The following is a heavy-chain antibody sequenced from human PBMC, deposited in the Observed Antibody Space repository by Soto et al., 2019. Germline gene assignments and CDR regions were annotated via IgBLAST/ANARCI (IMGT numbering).Heavy chain of an antibody. V-gene: IGHV4-39*01. CDR3: ARQLVSGSAPDFDY. CDR1: GGSISSSSYY. Sequence: QLQLQESGPGLVKPSETLSLTCTVSGGSISSSSYYWGWIRQPPGKGLEWIGSIYYSGSTYYNPSLKSRVTISVDTSKNQFSLKLSSVTAADTAVYYCARQLVSGSAPDFDYWGQGTLVTVSS. J-gene: IGHJ4*02. D-gene: IGHD3-10*01. CDR2: IYYSGST.